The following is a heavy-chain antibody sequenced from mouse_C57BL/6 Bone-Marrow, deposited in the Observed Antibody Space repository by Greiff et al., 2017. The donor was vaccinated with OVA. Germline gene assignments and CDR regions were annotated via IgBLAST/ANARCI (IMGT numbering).Heavy chain of an antibody. J-gene: IGHJ4*01. Sequence: VKLMESGPGLVAPSQSLSITCTVSGFSLTSYAISWVRQPPGKGLEWLGVIWTGGGTNYNSALKSRLSISKDNSKSQVFLKMNSLQTDDTARYYCAGFITTVVSYYAMDYWGQGTSVTVSS. CDR2: IWTGGGT. CDR1: GFSLTSYA. D-gene: IGHD1-1*01. CDR3: AGFITTVVSYYAMDY. V-gene: IGHV2-9-1*01.